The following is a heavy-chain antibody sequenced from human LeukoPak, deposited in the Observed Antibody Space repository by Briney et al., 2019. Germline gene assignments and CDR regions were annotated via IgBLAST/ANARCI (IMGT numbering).Heavy chain of an antibody. CDR1: GGSISSYY. Sequence: SETLSLTCTVSGGSISSYYWSWIRQPPGKGLEWIGYIYYSGSTNYNPSLKSRVTISVDTSKNQFSLKLASVTAADTAVYYCAKGAGGFSYYNWFDPWGQGTLVTVSS. J-gene: IGHJ5*02. D-gene: IGHD5-18*01. CDR3: AKGAGGFSYYNWFDP. V-gene: IGHV4-59*12. CDR2: IYYSGST.